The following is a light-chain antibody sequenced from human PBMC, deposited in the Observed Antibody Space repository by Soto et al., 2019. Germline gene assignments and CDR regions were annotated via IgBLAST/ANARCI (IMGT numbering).Light chain of an antibody. CDR1: QSVSSSY. Sequence: EIVLTQSPGTLSLSPGERATLTCRASQSVSSSYLAWYQQKPGQAPRRLIYGASSRATGIPDRFSGSGSGTDFTLTISRLEPVDFAVYYCQQYGSSPRTFGQGTKLEIK. CDR3: QQYGSSPRT. V-gene: IGKV3-20*01. CDR2: GAS. J-gene: IGKJ2*01.